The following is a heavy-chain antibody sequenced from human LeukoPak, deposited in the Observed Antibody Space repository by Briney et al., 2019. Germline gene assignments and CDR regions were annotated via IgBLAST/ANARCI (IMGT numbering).Heavy chain of an antibody. CDR1: GGSISSGSYY. D-gene: IGHD3/OR15-3a*01. CDR3: ARAGYDFLGYTNWFDP. J-gene: IGHJ5*02. V-gene: IGHV4-31*02. Sequence: SQTLSLTCSVSGGSISSGSYYWSWIRQHPGKGLEWIGYMYYSGAAYYNPSLRSRATISVDTSKNQFSLKLSPVTAADTAVYYCARAGYDFLGYTNWFDPWGQGTLVTVSS. CDR2: MYYSGAA.